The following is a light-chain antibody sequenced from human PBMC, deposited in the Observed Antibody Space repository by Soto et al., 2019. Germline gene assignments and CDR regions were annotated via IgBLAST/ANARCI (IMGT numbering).Light chain of an antibody. V-gene: IGKV3-11*01. J-gene: IGKJ3*01. Sequence: EIVLTQSPATLSLSPGERATLSCRASQSVSSYLAWYQQKSGQAPRLLIYDASNRATRIPGRFSGSGSGTDLTLTISSLGPEDFAVYFCLQCSNWPSFGPGTKVDI. CDR1: QSVSSY. CDR3: LQCSNWPS. CDR2: DAS.